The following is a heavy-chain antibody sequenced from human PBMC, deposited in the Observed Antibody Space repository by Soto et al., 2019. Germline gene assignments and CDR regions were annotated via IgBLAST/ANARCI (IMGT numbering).Heavy chain of an antibody. CDR2: ISAYNGNT. CDR1: GYTFTSYG. V-gene: IGHV1-18*04. Sequence: ASVKVSCKASGYTFTSYGISWVRQAPGPGLERMGWISAYNGNTNYAQKLQGRVTMTTDTSTSTAYMELRSLRSDDTAVYYCARDRQGPATTYYDILTGYYNLEPYDNWGQRTLVTVSS. CDR3: ARDRQGPATTYYDILTGYYNLEPYDN. D-gene: IGHD3-9*01. J-gene: IGHJ4*02.